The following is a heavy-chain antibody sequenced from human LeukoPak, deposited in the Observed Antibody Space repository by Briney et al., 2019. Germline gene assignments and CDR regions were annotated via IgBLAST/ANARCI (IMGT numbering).Heavy chain of an antibody. J-gene: IGHJ6*03. CDR1: GFTFSSYW. D-gene: IGHD3-10*01. CDR3: ARVLLLYGSGSYYSPRADYYYYMDV. Sequence: GGSLRLSCAASGFTFSSYWMSWVRQAPGKGLEWVANIKQDGSEKYYVDSVKGRFTISRDNAKNSLYLQMNSLRAEDTAVYYCARVLLLYGSGSYYSPRADYYYYMDVWGKGTTVTISS. CDR2: IKQDGSEK. V-gene: IGHV3-7*01.